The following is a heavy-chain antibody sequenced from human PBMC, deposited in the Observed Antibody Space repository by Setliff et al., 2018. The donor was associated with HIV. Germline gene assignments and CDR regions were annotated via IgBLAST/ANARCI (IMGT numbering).Heavy chain of an antibody. CDR3: ARHPSGWLMAFYMDV. CDR1: GGSISSSSYY. Sequence: SETLSLTCTVSGGSISSSSYYWGWIRQPPGMGLEWIGSSYYSGSTYYNPSLKSRVTISVDTSKNQFSLKLSSVTAADTAVYYCARHPSGWLMAFYMDVWGKGTTVTVSS. D-gene: IGHD3-22*01. CDR2: SYYSGST. V-gene: IGHV4-39*01. J-gene: IGHJ6*03.